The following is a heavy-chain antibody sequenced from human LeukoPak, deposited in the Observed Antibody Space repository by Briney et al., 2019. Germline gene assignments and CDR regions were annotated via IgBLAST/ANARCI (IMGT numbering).Heavy chain of an antibody. CDR3: AREGASYYYDRSGYSPITH. J-gene: IGHJ4*02. Sequence: PSETLSLTCTVPGGSISSGGYYWSWIRQHPGKGLEWIGYIYYSGSTYYNPSLKSRVTISVDTSKNQFSLKLSSVTAADTAVYYCAREGASYYYDRSGYSPITHWGQGTLVTVSS. V-gene: IGHV4-31*03. CDR1: GGSISSGGYY. CDR2: IYYSGST. D-gene: IGHD3-22*01.